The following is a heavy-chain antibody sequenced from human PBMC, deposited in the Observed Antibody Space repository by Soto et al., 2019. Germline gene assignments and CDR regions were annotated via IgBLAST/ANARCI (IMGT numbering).Heavy chain of an antibody. J-gene: IGHJ6*03. CDR2: IKQDGSEK. V-gene: IGHV3-7*01. CDR3: ARDRTVYYYYYYMDV. Sequence: GGSLRLSCAASGFTFSSYWMSWVRQAPGKGLEWVANIKQDGSEKYYVDSVKGRFTISRDNAKNSLYLQMNSLRAEDTAVYYCARDRTVYYYYYYMDVWGKGTTVTVSS. CDR1: GFTFSSYW.